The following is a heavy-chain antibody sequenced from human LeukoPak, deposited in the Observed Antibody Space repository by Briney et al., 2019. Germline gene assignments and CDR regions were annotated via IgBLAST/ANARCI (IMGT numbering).Heavy chain of an antibody. J-gene: IGHJ4*02. V-gene: IGHV5-51*01. CDR3: ARGIEAAAVTEFGY. CDR1: GYIFTTSW. D-gene: IGHD6-13*01. Sequence: GESLKISCKGSGYIFTTSWIGWVRQMPGKGLEWMGIIHPRDSDTRYKPSFQGQVTLSADKSISTAYLQWNSLKASDTAMYYCARGIEAAAVTEFGYWGQGTLVTVSS. CDR2: IHPRDSDT.